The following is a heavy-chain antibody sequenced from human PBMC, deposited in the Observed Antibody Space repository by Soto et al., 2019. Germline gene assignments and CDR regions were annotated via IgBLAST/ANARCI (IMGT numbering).Heavy chain of an antibody. CDR2: ITTSSAYI. V-gene: IGHV3-21*01. Sequence: EVQLVESGGGLVKPGGSLRLSCAASGFTFNTYDMNWVRQAPGKGLEWVSSITTSSAYIYYADSLKGRITISRDNAKNSLFLHMNSLRAKDTAVYYCVRSGTARLLRHSWFDTWGQGTLVTVSS. CDR3: VRSGTARLLRHSWFDT. J-gene: IGHJ5*02. D-gene: IGHD2-21*01. CDR1: GFTFNTYD.